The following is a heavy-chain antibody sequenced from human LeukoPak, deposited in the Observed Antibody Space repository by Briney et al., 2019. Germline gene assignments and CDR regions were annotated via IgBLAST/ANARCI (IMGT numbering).Heavy chain of an antibody. D-gene: IGHD2-2*01. CDR1: GFTFSNAW. CDR2: IKNKTDGGTT. J-gene: IGHJ4*02. CDR3: TTVGCTTTSCYVDF. V-gene: IGHV3-15*01. Sequence: GGSLRLSCVASGFTFSNAWMSWVRRAPGKGLEWVGRIKNKTDGGTTDYAAPVKGRFTISRDDSKTTLYLQMNSLKTEDTAVYYCTTVGCTTTSCYVDFWGQGTLVTLST.